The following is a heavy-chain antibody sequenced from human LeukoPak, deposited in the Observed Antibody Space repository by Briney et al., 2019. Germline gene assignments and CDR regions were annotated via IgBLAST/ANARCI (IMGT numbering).Heavy chain of an antibody. D-gene: IGHD5-24*01. J-gene: IGHJ4*02. CDR1: GFTFSNAW. Sequence: GGSLRLSCAASGFTFSNAWVSWVRQAPGKGLEWVGRIKSKTDGGTTDYAAAVKGRFTISRDNSKNTLYLQMNSLRAEDTAVYYCARDRGDGFPNDWGQGTLVTVSS. V-gene: IGHV3-15*01. CDR3: ARDRGDGFPND. CDR2: IKSKTDGGTT.